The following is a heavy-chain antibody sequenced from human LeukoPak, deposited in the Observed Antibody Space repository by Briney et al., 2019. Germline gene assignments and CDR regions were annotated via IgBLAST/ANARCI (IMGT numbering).Heavy chain of an antibody. CDR3: ARSDILTGYYGALDAFDI. Sequence: PSETLSLTCTVSGGSISSGGYYWSWIRQHPGKGLEWIGYIYYSGSTYYNPSLKSRVTISVDTSKNRFSLKLSSVTAADTAVYYCARSDILTGYYGALDAFDIWGQGTMVTVSS. J-gene: IGHJ3*02. CDR1: GGSISSGGYY. CDR2: IYYSGST. D-gene: IGHD3-9*01. V-gene: IGHV4-31*03.